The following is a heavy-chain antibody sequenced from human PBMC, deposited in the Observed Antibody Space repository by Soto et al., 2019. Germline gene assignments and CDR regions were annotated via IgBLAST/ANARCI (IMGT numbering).Heavy chain of an antibody. CDR1: GYTFTAYY. CDR3: ARNMDYYYGAGSGNGHGF. V-gene: IGHV1-2*02. Sequence: QVQLVQSGAEVKEPGDSVRVSCEASGYTFTAYYIHWVRQAPGQGLEWMGWINAKFGDTTYAQDFQGRVSMIRDMSTRTVYMELSRLTSGDTDIYYCARNMDYYYGAGSGNGHGFWGQGTTVTVFS. D-gene: IGHD3-10*01. CDR2: INAKFGDT. J-gene: IGHJ6*02.